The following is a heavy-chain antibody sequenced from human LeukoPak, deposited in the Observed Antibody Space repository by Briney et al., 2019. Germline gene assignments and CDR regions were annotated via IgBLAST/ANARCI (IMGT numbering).Heavy chain of an antibody. V-gene: IGHV4-4*02. CDR2: IYHSGST. CDR1: GGSISSSNW. Sequence: SGTLSLTCAVSGGSISSSNWWSWVRQPPGEGLEWIGEIYHSGSTNYNPSLKSRVTISVDKSKNQFSLKLSSVTAADTAVYYCARGGSSGWKNNWFDPWGQGTLVTVSS. CDR3: ARGGSSGWKNNWFDP. J-gene: IGHJ5*02. D-gene: IGHD6-19*01.